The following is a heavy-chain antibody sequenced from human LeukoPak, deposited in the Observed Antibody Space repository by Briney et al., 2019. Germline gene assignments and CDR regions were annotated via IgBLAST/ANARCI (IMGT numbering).Heavy chain of an antibody. CDR1: GGSISSGGYY. V-gene: IGHV4-31*03. Sequence: PSQTLSLTCTVSGGSISSGGYYWSWIRQHPGKGLEWIGYIYYSGSTYYNPSLKSRVTISVDTSKNQFSLKLSSVTAADTAVYYCARGIGKSDIVVVPDVNESQNWFDPWGQGTLVTVSS. J-gene: IGHJ5*02. D-gene: IGHD2-2*01. CDR2: IYYSGST. CDR3: ARGIGKSDIVVVPDVNESQNWFDP.